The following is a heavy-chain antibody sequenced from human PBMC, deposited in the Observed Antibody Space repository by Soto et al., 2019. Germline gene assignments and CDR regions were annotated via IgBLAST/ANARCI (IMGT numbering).Heavy chain of an antibody. Sequence: KPGGSLRLSCAASGFAFSSAWMSWVRQAPGKGLEWVGRLKSEAAGGTTDYAAPVKGRFTISRDDSKNTPYLQMNSLKTDDAAVYYCSYDSSRGDYWGLGTLVTVSS. J-gene: IGHJ4*02. D-gene: IGHD3-22*01. CDR2: LKSEAAGGTT. CDR3: SYDSSRGDY. V-gene: IGHV3-15*01. CDR1: GFAFSSAW.